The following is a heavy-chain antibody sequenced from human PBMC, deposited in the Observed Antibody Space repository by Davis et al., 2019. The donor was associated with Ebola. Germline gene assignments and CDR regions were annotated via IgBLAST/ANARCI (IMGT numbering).Heavy chain of an antibody. CDR3: VRDPALVVTGGGWFFGL. CDR1: GFSFSSYG. Sequence: GGSLRLSCAASGFSFSSYGMNWVRQAPGKGLEWVSFISSSSNYIYYADSVKGRFTVSRDNAKNSLYLQMNSLRAEDTAVYYCVRDPALVVTGGGWFFGLWGRGTLVTVSS. CDR2: ISSSSNYI. V-gene: IGHV3-21*01. J-gene: IGHJ2*01. D-gene: IGHD2-21*02.